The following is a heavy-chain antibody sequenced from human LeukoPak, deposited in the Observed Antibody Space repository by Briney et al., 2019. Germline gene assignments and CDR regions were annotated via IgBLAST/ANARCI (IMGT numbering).Heavy chain of an antibody. CDR2: ISGSGGST. Sequence: PGGSLRLSCAASGFTFSSYAMSWVRQAPGKGLEWVSAISGSGGSTYYADSVKGRFTISRHNSKNTLYLQMNSLRAEDTAVYYCAKDMRFDWTPYYFDYWGQGTLVTVSS. D-gene: IGHD3-9*01. J-gene: IGHJ4*02. V-gene: IGHV3-23*01. CDR1: GFTFSSYA. CDR3: AKDMRFDWTPYYFDY.